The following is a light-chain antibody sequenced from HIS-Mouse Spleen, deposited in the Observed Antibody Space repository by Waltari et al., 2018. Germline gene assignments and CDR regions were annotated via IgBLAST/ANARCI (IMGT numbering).Light chain of an antibody. CDR1: SSDVGRYNL. CDR3: CSYAGSSTVV. CDR2: EGS. V-gene: IGLV2-23*01. J-gene: IGLJ2*01. Sequence: QSALTQPASVSGSPGQSITISCTGPSSDVGRYNLVYWYQQHPGKAPKLMIYEGSKRPSGVSNRFSGSKSGNTASLTISGLQAEDEADYYCCSYAGSSTVVFGGGTKLTVL.